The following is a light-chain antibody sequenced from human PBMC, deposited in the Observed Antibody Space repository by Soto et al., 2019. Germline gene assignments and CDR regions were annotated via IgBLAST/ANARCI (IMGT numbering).Light chain of an antibody. CDR2: EVS. CDR3: SSYTTNYTVI. V-gene: IGLV2-14*01. Sequence: QSVLTQPASVSGSPGQSITISCTGTSSDVGGYNYVSWYQQHPGKAPKLMIYEVSDRPSGLSNRFSGSKSGNTASLTISGLQAEDEADYYCSSYTTNYTVIFGGGTKVTVL. J-gene: IGLJ2*01. CDR1: SSDVGGYNY.